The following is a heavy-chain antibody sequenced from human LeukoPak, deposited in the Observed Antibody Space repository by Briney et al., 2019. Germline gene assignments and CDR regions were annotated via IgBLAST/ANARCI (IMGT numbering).Heavy chain of an antibody. CDR1: GFTFNTFW. D-gene: IGHD2-15*01. V-gene: IGHV3-7*01. J-gene: IGHJ5*02. CDR2: IKEDGTKK. Sequence: PGGSLRLSCAASGFTFNTFWMSWVRQTPGKGLEWVANIKEDGTKKYYVDSVKGRFTISRDNAENSLYLQMNSLRAEDTAVYYCARDVAGYDPWGQGTLVTVSS. CDR3: ARDVAGYDP.